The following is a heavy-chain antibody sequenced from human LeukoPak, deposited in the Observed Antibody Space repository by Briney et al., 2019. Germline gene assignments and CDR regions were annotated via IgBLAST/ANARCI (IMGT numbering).Heavy chain of an antibody. Sequence: SETLSLTCAVSGYSISSGYFWAWIREPPGAGLEWVGSVYHRCSTFYNPSLKSRVTISVDTSKNQFSLRLSSVTAADTAVYYCARRGDILTDYAFDYWGQGTLVTVSS. CDR1: GYSISSGYF. V-gene: IGHV4-38-2*01. J-gene: IGHJ4*02. CDR2: VYHRCST. D-gene: IGHD3-9*01. CDR3: ARRGDILTDYAFDY.